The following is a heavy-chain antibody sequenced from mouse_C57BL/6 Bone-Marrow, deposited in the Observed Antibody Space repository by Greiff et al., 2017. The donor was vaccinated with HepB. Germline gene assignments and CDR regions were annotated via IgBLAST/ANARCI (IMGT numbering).Heavy chain of an antibody. CDR1: GFTFSSYG. J-gene: IGHJ3*01. V-gene: IGHV5-6*01. CDR3: ARFYYDYSLFAY. CDR2: ISSGGSYT. Sequence: QLVESGGDLVKPGGSLKLSCAASGFTFSSYGMSWVRQTPDKRLEWVATISSGGSYTYYPDSVKGRFTISRDNAKNTLYLQMSSLKSEDTAMYYCARFYYDYSLFAYWGQGTLVTVSA. D-gene: IGHD2-4*01.